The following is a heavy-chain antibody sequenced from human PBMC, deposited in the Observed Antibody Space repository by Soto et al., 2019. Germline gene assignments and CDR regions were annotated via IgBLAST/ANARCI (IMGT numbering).Heavy chain of an antibody. CDR1: GFTFSSYA. CDR2: ISGSGGST. D-gene: IGHD2-8*01. CDR3: ANYIGYCTYGVCPSLGYYGMDV. J-gene: IGHJ6*02. Sequence: GGSLRLSCAASGFTFSSYAMSWVRQAPGKGLEWVSAISGSGGSTYYADSVKGRFTISRDNSKNTLYLQMNSLRAEDTAVYYCANYIGYCTYGVCPSLGYYGMDVSGQRTTVTFSS. V-gene: IGHV3-23*01.